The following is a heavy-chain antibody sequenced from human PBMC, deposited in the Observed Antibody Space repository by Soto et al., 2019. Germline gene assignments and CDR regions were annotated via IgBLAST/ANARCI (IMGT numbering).Heavy chain of an antibody. CDR3: ARSTYSSGWDYTVS. V-gene: IGHV1-69*01. D-gene: IGHD6-19*01. Sequence: GQGLEWMGGIIPIFGTANYAQKFQGRVTITADESTSTAYMELSSLRSEDTAVYYCARSTYSSGWDYTVSWGQRTLVTVSS. J-gene: IGHJ5*02. CDR2: IIPIFGTA.